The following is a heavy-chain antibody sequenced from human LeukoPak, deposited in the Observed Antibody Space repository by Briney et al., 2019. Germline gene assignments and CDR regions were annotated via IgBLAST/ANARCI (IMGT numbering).Heavy chain of an antibody. J-gene: IGHJ5*02. Sequence: KPSETLSLTCAVYGGSFSGYYWSWIRQPPGKGLEWIGEINHSGSTNYNPSLKSRVTISVDTSKNQFSLKLSSVTAADTAVYYCARGGNSSSWYSTNWFDPWGQGTLVTVSS. D-gene: IGHD6-13*01. CDR3: ARGGNSSSWYSTNWFDP. CDR2: INHSGST. V-gene: IGHV4-34*01. CDR1: GGSFSGYY.